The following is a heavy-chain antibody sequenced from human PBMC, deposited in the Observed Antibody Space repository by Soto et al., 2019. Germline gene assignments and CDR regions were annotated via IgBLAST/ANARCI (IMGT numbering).Heavy chain of an antibody. CDR3: ARANYYGSPGDFDY. Sequence: EVQLVESGGGLVQPGGSLRLSCAASGFTFSSYSMNWVRQAPGKGLEWVSYISSSSSTKYYADSVKGRFTISRDNAKNSLYLQMNSLRAEDTAVYYCARANYYGSPGDFDYWGQGTLVTVSS. V-gene: IGHV3-48*01. CDR1: GFTFSSYS. J-gene: IGHJ4*02. D-gene: IGHD3-10*01. CDR2: ISSSSSTK.